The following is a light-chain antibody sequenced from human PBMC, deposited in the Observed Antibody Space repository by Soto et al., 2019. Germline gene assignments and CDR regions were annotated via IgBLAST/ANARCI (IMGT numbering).Light chain of an antibody. Sequence: EIVLMQSPGTLSLSPGEGATLSCRASQSVNNNYLAWYQQRPGQAPTVLIFDTSRRATGVPDRFSGSGSGTDFTLRISRVEPDDFAVYYCLQHNSYPWTFGQGTKVEIK. CDR2: DTS. V-gene: IGKV3-20*01. J-gene: IGKJ1*01. CDR3: LQHNSYPWT. CDR1: QSVNNNY.